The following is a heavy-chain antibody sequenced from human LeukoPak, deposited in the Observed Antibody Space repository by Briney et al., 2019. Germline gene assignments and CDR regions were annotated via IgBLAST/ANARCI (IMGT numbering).Heavy chain of an antibody. V-gene: IGHV1-2*02. CDR3: AVTTVTTDDY. Sequence: ASVKVSCKASGYTFTDYYMHWVRQAPGQALAWMGWINPNSGGTNYAQKFQGRVPMTRDTSISTAYMELSRLRSDDTAVYFCAVTTVTTDDYWGQGTLVTVSS. CDR1: GYTFTDYY. J-gene: IGHJ4*02. D-gene: IGHD4-17*01. CDR2: INPNSGGT.